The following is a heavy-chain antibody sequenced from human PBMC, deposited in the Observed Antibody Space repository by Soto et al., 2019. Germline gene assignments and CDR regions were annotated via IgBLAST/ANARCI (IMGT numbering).Heavy chain of an antibody. CDR3: ARHGRYLDWLLLSAVDI. J-gene: IGHJ3*02. CDR1: TGSISNNY. D-gene: IGHD3-9*01. V-gene: IGHV4-59*08. Sequence: SETLSLTCTVSTGSISNNYWSWIRQPPGKGLEWIGYVYYSASTNYNPSLKSRVTISLDTSKNQFSLKLSSVTAADTAVYYCARHGRYLDWLLLSAVDIWGQGRMVTVSS. CDR2: VYYSAST.